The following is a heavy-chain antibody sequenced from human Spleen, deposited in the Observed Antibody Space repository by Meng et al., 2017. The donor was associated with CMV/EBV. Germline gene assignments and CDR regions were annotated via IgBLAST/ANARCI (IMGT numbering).Heavy chain of an antibody. CDR3: ARGGYYSNGYYRPYFDY. V-gene: IGHV1-2*07. CDR1: YTFTDYY. J-gene: IGHJ4*02. Sequence: YTFTDYYIHWVPQAPGQGLEWMGWINSDSGGSNSAHKFQGRVTMTRDTSINTVYMELSRLRSDDTAVYYCARGGYYSNGYYRPYFDYWGQGTLVIVSS. D-gene: IGHD3-22*01. CDR2: INSDSGGS.